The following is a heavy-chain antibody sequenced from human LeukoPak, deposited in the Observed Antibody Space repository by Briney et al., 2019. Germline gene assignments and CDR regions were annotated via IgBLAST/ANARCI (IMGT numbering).Heavy chain of an antibody. CDR3: AREGDTVGNWFDP. Sequence: PSQTLSLTCTVSSGSISSGSYYWSWIRQPAGKGLEWIGRICTSGSTNYNPSLKSRVTISVDTSKNQLSLKLSSVTAADTAVYYCAREGDTVGNWFDPWGQGTLVTVSS. J-gene: IGHJ5*02. V-gene: IGHV4-61*02. CDR1: SGSISSGSYY. D-gene: IGHD5-18*01. CDR2: ICTSGST.